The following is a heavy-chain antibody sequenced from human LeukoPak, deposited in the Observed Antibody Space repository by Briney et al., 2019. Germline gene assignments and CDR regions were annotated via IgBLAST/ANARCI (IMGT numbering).Heavy chain of an antibody. CDR1: GFTFSTYA. J-gene: IGHJ4*02. Sequence: PGGSLRLSCAASGFTFSTYAMSWVRQAPGKGLQWVSAISSSGGSTYYADSVKGRFTISRDNSKNTLYLQMNSLRAEDTAVYYCAKRGMTTIKEGFDYWGQGTLVSVCS. V-gene: IGHV3-23*01. D-gene: IGHD5-24*01. CDR3: AKRGMTTIKEGFDY. CDR2: ISSSGGST.